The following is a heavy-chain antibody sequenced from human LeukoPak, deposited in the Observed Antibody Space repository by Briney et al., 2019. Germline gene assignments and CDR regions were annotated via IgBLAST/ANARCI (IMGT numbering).Heavy chain of an antibody. V-gene: IGHV4-39*01. J-gene: IGHJ4*02. CDR1: GGSISSSSYY. D-gene: IGHD5-18*01. Sequence: SETLSLTCTVSGGSISSSSYYWGWIRQPPGKGLEWIGSIYYSGSTYYNPSLKSRVTISVDTSKNRFSLKLSSVTAADTAVYYCAKNVDTAMVFDYWGQGTLVTVSS. CDR2: IYYSGST. CDR3: AKNVDTAMVFDY.